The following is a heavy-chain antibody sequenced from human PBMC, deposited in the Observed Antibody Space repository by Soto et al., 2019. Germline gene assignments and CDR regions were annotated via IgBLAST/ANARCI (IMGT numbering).Heavy chain of an antibody. Sequence: SDTLSLTCTVSGGSISSSSYYWGWIRQPPGKGLEWIGSIYYSGSTYYNPSLKSRVTISVDTSKNQFSLKLSSVTAADTAVYYCARRLYHDSSGFEGGGMDVWGQGTTVT. CDR3: ARRLYHDSSGFEGGGMDV. J-gene: IGHJ6*01. D-gene: IGHD3-22*01. CDR1: GGSISSSSYY. CDR2: IYYSGST. V-gene: IGHV4-39*01.